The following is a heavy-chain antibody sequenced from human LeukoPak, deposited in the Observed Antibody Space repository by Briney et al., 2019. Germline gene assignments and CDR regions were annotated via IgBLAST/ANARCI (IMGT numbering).Heavy chain of an antibody. Sequence: GRSLRLSCAASGFTFTTHAMHWVRQAPGKGLEWMANIKQDGSEKYYVDSVKGRFTISRDNAKNSLYLQMNSLRAEDTAVYYCARVGSSSWNYYYMDVWGKGTTVTVSS. CDR1: GFTFTTHA. J-gene: IGHJ6*03. V-gene: IGHV3-7*01. CDR3: ARVGSSSWNYYYMDV. D-gene: IGHD6-13*01. CDR2: IKQDGSEK.